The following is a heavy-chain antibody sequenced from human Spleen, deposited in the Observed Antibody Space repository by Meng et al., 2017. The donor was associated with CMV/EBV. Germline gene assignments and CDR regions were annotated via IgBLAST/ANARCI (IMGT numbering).Heavy chain of an antibody. CDR1: GFTFGSYA. CDR2: ITGNGYSK. J-gene: IGHJ4*02. CDR3: AKDRHTSSAPYYFDS. V-gene: IGHV3-23*01. Sequence: SGFTFGSYAMTWVRQAPGKGLQWVSSITGNGYSKYYADSVKGRFTISRDNSNNTLFLQMNSLRAEDTAVYYCAKDRHTSSAPYYFDSWGQGTLVTVSS.